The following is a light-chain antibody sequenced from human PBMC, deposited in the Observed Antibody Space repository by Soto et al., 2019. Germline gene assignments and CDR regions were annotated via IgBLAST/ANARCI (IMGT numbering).Light chain of an antibody. V-gene: IGKV3-15*01. CDR2: GAS. CDR1: QSVSSN. J-gene: IGKJ5*01. CDR3: QQYNNWPAIT. Sequence: EIVMTPSPATLSVSPGERATLSCRASQSVSSNLAWYQQKPGQAPRLLIYGASTRATGIPARFSGSGSGTEFTLTISSLQSEDFAVYYCQQYNNWPAITFGQGTRLEIK.